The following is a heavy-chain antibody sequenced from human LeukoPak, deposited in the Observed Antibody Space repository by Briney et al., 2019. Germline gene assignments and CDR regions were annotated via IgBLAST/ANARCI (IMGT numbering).Heavy chain of an antibody. J-gene: IGHJ3*02. D-gene: IGHD6-6*01. V-gene: IGHV1-46*01. CDR3: ATEFLSSRFAFDI. CDR1: GYTFPSYF. CDR2: INPTGGST. Sequence: ASVKVSCKASGYTFPSYFMHWVRQAPGQGLEWMGIINPTGGSTTYAQKFQGRVTMTRDTSTSTVYMELSSLRSDDTAVYYCATEFLSSRFAFDIWGQGTMVTVSS.